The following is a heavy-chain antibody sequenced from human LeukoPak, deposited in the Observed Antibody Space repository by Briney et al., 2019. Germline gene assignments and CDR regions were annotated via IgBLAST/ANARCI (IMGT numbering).Heavy chain of an antibody. CDR1: GFTFSSYG. CDR3: ARDCTNGVCYMAFDY. D-gene: IGHD2-8*01. V-gene: IGHV3-30*03. J-gene: IGHJ4*02. Sequence: GGSLRLSCAASGFTFSSYGMHWVRQAPGKGLEWVAVISYDGSNKYYTDSVKGRFTISRDNSKSTLYLQMNSLRAEDTAVYYCARDCTNGVCYMAFDYWGQGTLVTVSS. CDR2: ISYDGSNK.